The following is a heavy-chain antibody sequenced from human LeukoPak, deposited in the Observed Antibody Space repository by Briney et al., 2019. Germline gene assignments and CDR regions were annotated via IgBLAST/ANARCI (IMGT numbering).Heavy chain of an antibody. Sequence: PGGSLRLSCAASGFTFSSYWMSWVRQAPGKGLGWVANIKQDGSEKYYVDSVKGRFTISRDNAKNSLYLQMNTLRAEDTAVYYCAGASTGAFVFWGQGTLVTVSS. J-gene: IGHJ4*02. CDR2: IKQDGSEK. D-gene: IGHD7-27*01. CDR1: GFTFSSYW. V-gene: IGHV3-7*02. CDR3: AGASTGAFVF.